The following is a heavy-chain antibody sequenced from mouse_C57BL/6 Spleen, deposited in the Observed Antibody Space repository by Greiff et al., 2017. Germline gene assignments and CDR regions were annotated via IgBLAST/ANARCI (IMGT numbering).Heavy chain of an antibody. J-gene: IGHJ4*01. CDR3: AMGDYYGSIHYYSMDY. CDR1: GYTFTSYW. V-gene: IGHV1-74*01. D-gene: IGHD1-1*01. CDR2: IHPSDSDT. Sequence: QVQLQQPGAELVKPGASVKVSCKASGYTFTSYWMHWVKQRPGQGLEWIGRIHPSDSDTNYNQKFKGKATLTVDKASSTAYMQLSSLTSEDSAVYYCAMGDYYGSIHYYSMDYWGQGTAVTVSS.